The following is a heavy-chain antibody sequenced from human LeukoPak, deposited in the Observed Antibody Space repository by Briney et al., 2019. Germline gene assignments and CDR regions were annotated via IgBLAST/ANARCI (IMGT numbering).Heavy chain of an antibody. CDR3: AKDARSRSSTGTEYFQH. D-gene: IGHD6-13*01. CDR2: ISYDGSNK. CDR1: GFTFSSYE. V-gene: IGHV3-30*18. Sequence: GGSLRLSCAASGFTFSSYEMNWVRQAPGKGLEWVAVISYDGSNKYYADSVKGRFTISRDNSKNTLYLQMNSLRAEDTAVYYCAKDARSRSSTGTEYFQHWGQGTLVTVSS. J-gene: IGHJ1*01.